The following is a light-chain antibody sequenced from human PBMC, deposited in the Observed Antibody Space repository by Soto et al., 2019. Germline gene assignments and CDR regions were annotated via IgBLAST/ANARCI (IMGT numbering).Light chain of an antibody. CDR1: QTVTSN. V-gene: IGKV3-15*01. CDR2: GAS. CDR3: QQYNDSPPVLT. Sequence: EIVMKQSPATLSASPGERVTLSCRASQTVTSNLAWYQQTPGQAPRLLIYGASTRATGVPARFTGSGSWTEFTLTISSLQSEDFAVYYCQQYNDSPPVLTFGGGTKVGIK. J-gene: IGKJ4*01.